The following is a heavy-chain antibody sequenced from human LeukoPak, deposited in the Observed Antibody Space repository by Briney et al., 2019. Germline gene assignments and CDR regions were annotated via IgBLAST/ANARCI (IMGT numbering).Heavy chain of an antibody. CDR2: IYYSGST. Sequence: SETLSLTCTVSGGSISSSSYYWGWIRQPPGKGLEWIGSIYYSGSTYYNPSLKSRVTISVDTSKNQFSLKLSSVTAADTAVYYCASIRAGQWLVPDAFDIWGQGTMVTVSS. D-gene: IGHD6-19*01. CDR1: GGSISSSSYY. CDR3: ASIRAGQWLVPDAFDI. V-gene: IGHV4-39*01. J-gene: IGHJ3*02.